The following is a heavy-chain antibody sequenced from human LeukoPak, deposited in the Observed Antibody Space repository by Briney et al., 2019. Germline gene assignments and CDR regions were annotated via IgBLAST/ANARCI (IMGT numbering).Heavy chain of an antibody. CDR2: INHSGST. CDR3: ASMGSSSYYYYMDV. CDR1: GGSFSGYY. Sequence: SETLSLTCAVYGGSFSGYYWSWIRQPPGKGLEWIGEINHSGSTNYNPSLKSRVTISVDTSKNQFSLKLSSVTAADTAVYYCASMGSSSYYYYMDVWGKGTTVTVSS. J-gene: IGHJ6*03. V-gene: IGHV4-34*01. D-gene: IGHD6-6*01.